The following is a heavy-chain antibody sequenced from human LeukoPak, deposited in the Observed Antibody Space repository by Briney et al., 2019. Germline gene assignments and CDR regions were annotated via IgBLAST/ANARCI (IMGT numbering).Heavy chain of an antibody. J-gene: IGHJ4*02. CDR3: ATGYSGYYRLDY. Sequence: SETLSLTCTVSGGSISSSYWSWIRQPPGKGLQWIGYIYYSGSTNYNPSLKSRITISLDTSKHQFSLRLTSVTAADTAVYYCATGYSGYYRLDYWGQGTLVTVSS. V-gene: IGHV4-59*12. D-gene: IGHD3-22*01. CDR2: IYYSGST. CDR1: GGSISSSY.